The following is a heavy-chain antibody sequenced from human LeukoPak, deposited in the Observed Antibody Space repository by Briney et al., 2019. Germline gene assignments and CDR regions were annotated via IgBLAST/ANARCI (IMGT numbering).Heavy chain of an antibody. CDR2: ISSSGDRT. CDR1: GLIFSSHA. V-gene: IGHV3-23*01. Sequence: SGGSLRLSCAASGLIFSSHAMSWVRQAPGKGLEWVSAISSSGDRTYYADSVKGRFTISRDNSKNTVYLQMISLGAEDTAIYYCAKEYRICGSTRGFDFWGQGTLVTVSS. CDR3: AKEYRICGSTRGFDF. D-gene: IGHD1-7*01. J-gene: IGHJ4*02.